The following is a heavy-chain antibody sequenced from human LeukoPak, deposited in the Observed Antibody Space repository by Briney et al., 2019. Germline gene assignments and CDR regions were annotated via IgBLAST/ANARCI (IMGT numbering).Heavy chain of an antibody. CDR1: GGTFSSYA. CDR2: IIPIFGTA. V-gene: IGHV1-69*13. Sequence: SVKVSCKASGGTFSSYAISWVRQAPGQGLEWMGGIIPIFGTANYAQKFQGRVTITADESTSTAYVELSSLRSEDTAVYYCARGVGSYDSSGYYFDYWGQGTLVTVSS. CDR3: ARGVGSYDSSGYYFDY. J-gene: IGHJ4*02. D-gene: IGHD3-22*01.